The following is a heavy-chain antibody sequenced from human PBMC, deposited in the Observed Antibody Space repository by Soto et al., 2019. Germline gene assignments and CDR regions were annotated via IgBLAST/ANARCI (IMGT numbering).Heavy chain of an antibody. CDR1: GYTFISYY. CDR2: INPGGGST. V-gene: IGHV1-46*03. CDR3: SRKNYYYYYMDV. Sequence: QVQLVQSGGAVRKPGASVKVSCKASGYTFISYYMHWVRQAPGQGLEWMGIINPGGGSTSYAQKFQGRVTMTRDTSTSTVYMELSSLRSEDTAVYYCSRKNYYYYYMDVWGKGTTVTVSS. J-gene: IGHJ6*03.